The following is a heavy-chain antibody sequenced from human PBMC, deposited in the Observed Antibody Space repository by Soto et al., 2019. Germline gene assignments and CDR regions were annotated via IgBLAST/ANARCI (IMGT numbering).Heavy chain of an antibody. CDR2: ISYDGGTK. CDR1: GFTFNNFG. CDR3: ARDAPGGSGSYYGFFDH. D-gene: IGHD3-22*01. Sequence: QVHLVESGGGVVQPGSSLRLSCAGSGFTFNNFGFHWVRQVPGKGLEWVALISYDGGTKSFADSLKGRFTISRDDSKNTLYLQMNSLRAEDTAVYFCARDAPGGSGSYYGFFDHCGQGTLVTVSS. V-gene: IGHV3-30*03. J-gene: IGHJ4*02.